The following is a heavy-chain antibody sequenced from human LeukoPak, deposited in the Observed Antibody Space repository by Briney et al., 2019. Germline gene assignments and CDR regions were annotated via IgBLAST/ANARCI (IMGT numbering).Heavy chain of an antibody. CDR1: GFTFSSYA. CDR2: ISGSGGST. CDR3: AKDRGGYYDFWSGPRGFYFDY. V-gene: IGHV3-23*01. J-gene: IGHJ4*02. Sequence: PGGSLRLSCAASGFTFSSYAMSWVRQAPGKGLEWVSAISGSGGSTYYADSVKGRFTISRDNSKNTLYLQMNSLRAEDTAVYYCAKDRGGYYDFWSGPRGFYFDYWGQGTLVTVSS. D-gene: IGHD3-3*01.